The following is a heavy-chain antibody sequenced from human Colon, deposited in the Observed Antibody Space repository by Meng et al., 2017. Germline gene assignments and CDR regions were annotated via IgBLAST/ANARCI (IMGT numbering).Heavy chain of an antibody. V-gene: IGHV3-74*01. J-gene: IGHJ4*02. CDR3: GRDYYGIPDY. Sequence: EVQREESGGTLVQPGGSLRLSCAASGFSFSGYWMIWVRQAPGQGLVWVSRISSDGSTTHYADSVKGRFTISRDNAKNTLYLQMNSLRAEDTAVYYCGRDYYGIPDYWGQGTLVTVFS. CDR2: ISSDGSTT. D-gene: IGHD3-10*01. CDR1: GFSFSGYW.